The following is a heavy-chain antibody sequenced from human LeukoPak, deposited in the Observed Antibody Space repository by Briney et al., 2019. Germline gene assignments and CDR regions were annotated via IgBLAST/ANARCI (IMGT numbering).Heavy chain of an antibody. CDR3: ARLGALSYYYGMDV. CDR2: IDPSDSYT. V-gene: IGHV5-10-1*01. D-gene: IGHD4/OR15-4a*01. CDR1: GSIFTSYW. Sequence: GASLLISCEGSGSIFTSYWISCGRPLPGKGLEWMGRIDPSDSYTNYSPSFQGHVTISADKSISTAYLQWSSLKASDTAMYYCARLGALSYYYGMDVWGKGTTVTVSS. J-gene: IGHJ6*04.